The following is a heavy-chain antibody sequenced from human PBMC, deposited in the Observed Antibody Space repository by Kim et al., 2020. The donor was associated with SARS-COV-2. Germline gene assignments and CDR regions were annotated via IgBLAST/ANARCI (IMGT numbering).Heavy chain of an antibody. Sequence: ASVKVSCKASGYRFNSFDINWVRQATGQGLEWMGWMNPKSGNTGYEQRFKDRVTLTKSTSESTAYMELSSLTFEDTAVYYCARGYSSSSQWYFFYMDVWG. CDR3: ARGYSSSSQWYFFYMDV. CDR2: MNPKSGNT. J-gene: IGHJ6*03. V-gene: IGHV1-8*01. D-gene: IGHD6-6*01. CDR1: GYRFNSFD.